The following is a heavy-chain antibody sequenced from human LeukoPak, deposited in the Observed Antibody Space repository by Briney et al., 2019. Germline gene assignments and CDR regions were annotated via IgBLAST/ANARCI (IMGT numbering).Heavy chain of an antibody. D-gene: IGHD3-22*01. J-gene: IGHJ4*02. CDR2: INPNSGGT. Sequence: GASVKVSCKASGYTFTGYYMHWMRQAPGQGREGMGWINPNSGGTNYVQRFQGRVTMTRDTSISTAYMELSRLRSDDTAVYYCARGEYYDRSAYCFDWDQGTLVTVSS. CDR3: ARGEYYDRSAYCFD. V-gene: IGHV1-2*02. CDR1: GYTFTGYY.